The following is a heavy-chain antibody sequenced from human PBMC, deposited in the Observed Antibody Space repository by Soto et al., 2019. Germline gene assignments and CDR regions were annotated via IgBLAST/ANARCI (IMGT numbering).Heavy chain of an antibody. D-gene: IGHD6-6*01. CDR3: AKDPQYGSPLDIFSDC. Sequence: GSLRLSCAASGFTFSRSGVSWVRQPPGKGLEWVSSISDSGVTTYYADSVKGRFTISRDNSKNTLFLQMNSLRDEDTAVYYCAKDPQYGSPLDIFSDCWCQGTLITVSS. J-gene: IGHJ4*02. CDR1: GFTFSRSG. CDR2: ISDSGVTT. V-gene: IGHV3-23*01.